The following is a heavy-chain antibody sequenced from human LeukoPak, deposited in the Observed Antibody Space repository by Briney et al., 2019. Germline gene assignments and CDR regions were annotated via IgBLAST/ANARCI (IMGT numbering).Heavy chain of an antibody. CDR2: ISGSGDNS. Sequence: EWVSAISGSGDNSPYAAVRGRFTISRDNSKNTLYLQMNSLRAEDTAVYYCAKAYVDTTHFDYWGQGTLVTVSS. V-gene: IGHV3-23*01. J-gene: IGHJ4*02. D-gene: IGHD5-18*01. CDR3: AKAYVDTTHFDY.